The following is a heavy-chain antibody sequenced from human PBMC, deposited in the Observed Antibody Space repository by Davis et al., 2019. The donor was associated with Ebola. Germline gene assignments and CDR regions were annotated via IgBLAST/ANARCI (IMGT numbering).Heavy chain of an antibody. CDR1: GFTFSSYW. J-gene: IGHJ4*02. D-gene: IGHD6-19*01. CDR2: IKQDGSEK. V-gene: IGHV3-7*04. Sequence: GGSLRLSCAASGFTFSSYWMSWVRQAPGKGLEWVANIKQDGSEKYYVDSVKGRFTISRDNSKNTLYLQMNSLRAEDTAVYYCARGRHSSGWYGVDYWGQGTLVTVSS. CDR3: ARGRHSSGWYGVDY.